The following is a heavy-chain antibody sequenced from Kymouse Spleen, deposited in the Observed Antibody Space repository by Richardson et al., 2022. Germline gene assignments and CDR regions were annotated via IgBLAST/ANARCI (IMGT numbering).Heavy chain of an antibody. Sequence: QVQLQQWGAGLLKPSETLSLTCAVYGGSFSGYYWSWIRQPPGKGLEWIGEINHSGSTNYNPSLKSRVTISVDTSKNQFSLKLSSVTAADTAVYYCARVVEYSSSSGFDYWGQGTLVTVSS. CDR1: GGSFSGYY. D-gene: IGHD6-6*01. CDR2: INHSGST. J-gene: IGHJ4*02. V-gene: IGHV4-34*01. CDR3: ARVVEYSSSSGFDY.